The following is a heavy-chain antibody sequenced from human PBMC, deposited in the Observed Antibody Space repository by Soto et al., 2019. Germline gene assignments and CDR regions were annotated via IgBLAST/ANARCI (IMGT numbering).Heavy chain of an antibody. CDR1: GFSFSGYW. D-gene: IGHD4-4*01. CDR3: AITASTVSYWFDP. CDR2: IKEDGTEQ. J-gene: IGHJ5*02. V-gene: IGHV3-7*03. Sequence: GGSLRLSCAASGFSFSGYWMSWVRQAPGKGPEWVANIKEDGTEQHYVDSVKGRFTISRDNSENSLFLQMNNLRAEDSAIYYCAITASTVSYWFDPWGPGTQVTVSS.